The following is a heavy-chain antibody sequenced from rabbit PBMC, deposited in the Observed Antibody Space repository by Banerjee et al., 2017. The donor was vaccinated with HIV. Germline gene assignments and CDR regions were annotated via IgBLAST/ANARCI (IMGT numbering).Heavy chain of an antibody. V-gene: IGHV1S39*01. Sequence: QEQLVESGGGLVQPGGSLTLSCKASGFDFSSYGVSWVRQAPGKGLEWIGYIDPVFGSTYYASWVNGRFTISKTSSTTVTLQMTSLTAADTATYFCARELVGSAYLWGPGTLVTVS. D-gene: IGHD1-1*01. CDR1: GFDFSSYG. CDR3: ARELVGSAYL. J-gene: IGHJ4*01. CDR2: IDPVFGST.